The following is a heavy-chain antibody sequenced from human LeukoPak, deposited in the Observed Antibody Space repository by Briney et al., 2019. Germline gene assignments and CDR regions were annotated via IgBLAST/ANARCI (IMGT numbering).Heavy chain of an antibody. CDR1: GLTLGNYW. CDR2: INLDGGDK. J-gene: IGHJ3*02. Sequence: GGSLRLSCAASGLTLGNYWMSWVRQAPGKGLEWVAHINLDGGDKSYVGSVKGRFTISRDNAKNSLSLQMNSLRAEDTAIYYCARDNSIWDGAFDIWGRGTMVTVSS. V-gene: IGHV3-7*01. CDR3: ARDNSIWDGAFDI. D-gene: IGHD6-13*01.